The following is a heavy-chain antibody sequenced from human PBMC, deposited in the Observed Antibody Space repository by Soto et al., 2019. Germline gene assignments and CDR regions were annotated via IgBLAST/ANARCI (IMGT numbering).Heavy chain of an antibody. J-gene: IGHJ6*02. CDR2: ISSSSSYT. CDR3: ARVPYGSGSYYNDYYSGMDV. D-gene: IGHD3-10*01. CDR1: GFTFSDYY. V-gene: IGHV3-11*06. Sequence: PGGSLRLSCAASGFTFSDYYMSWIRQAPGKGLEWVSYISSSSSYTNYADSVKGRFTISRDNAKNSLYLQMNSLRAEDTAVYYCARVPYGSGSYYNDYYSGMDVWGQVTTVTVSS.